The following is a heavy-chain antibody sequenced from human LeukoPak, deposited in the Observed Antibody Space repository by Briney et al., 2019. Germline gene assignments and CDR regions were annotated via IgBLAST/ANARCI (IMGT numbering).Heavy chain of an antibody. CDR3: ARGFIPRYDSSGYYRC. D-gene: IGHD3-22*01. Sequence: SETLSLTCAVYGGSFSGYYWSWIRQPPGKGLEWIGEINHSGSTNYNPSLKSRVTISVDTSKNQFSLKLSSVTAADTAVYYCARGFIPRYDSSGYYRCWGQGTLVTVSS. CDR1: GGSFSGYY. V-gene: IGHV4-34*01. CDR2: INHSGST. J-gene: IGHJ4*02.